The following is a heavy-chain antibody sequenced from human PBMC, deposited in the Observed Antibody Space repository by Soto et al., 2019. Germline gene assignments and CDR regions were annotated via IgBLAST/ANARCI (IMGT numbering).Heavy chain of an antibody. D-gene: IGHD3-22*01. CDR2: IYFSWTT. CDR3: ARRDSSGLSYWLDT. V-gene: IGHV4-31*03. CDR1: GGSISSGDYY. Sequence: QVQLQESGPGLVKPSQTLSLTCTVSGGSISSGDYYWSWIRQHPGQGLEWIGTIYFSWTTYYNPSLKSRVTSSVDTSKNQFSFNLSSVTAADTAVYYCARRDSSGLSYWLDTWGQGTLVTVSS. J-gene: IGHJ5*02.